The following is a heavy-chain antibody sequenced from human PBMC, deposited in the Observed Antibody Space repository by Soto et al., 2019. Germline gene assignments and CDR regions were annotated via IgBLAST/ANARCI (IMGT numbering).Heavy chain of an antibody. CDR3: ARDHCGGDCYSLVG. CDR1: GFSFSAYG. CDR2: ISHDGNDR. Sequence: GGSLRLSCEASGFSFSAYGMHWVRQAPGKGLEWVAAISHDGNDRYYADSVKGRFTISRDNSKNTLYLQMNSLRAEDTAVYYCARDHCGGDCYSLVGWGQGTLVTVSS. D-gene: IGHD2-21*02. J-gene: IGHJ4*02. V-gene: IGHV3-30*03.